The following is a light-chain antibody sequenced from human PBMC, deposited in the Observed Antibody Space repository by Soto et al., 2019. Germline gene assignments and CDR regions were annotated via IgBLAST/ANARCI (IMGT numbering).Light chain of an antibody. Sequence: SYELTQPASVSVAPGKTARITCGGNNIGSKSVHWYQQKPGQAPVLVLYYDSYRPSGIPERFSGSISGNTATLTICRVESGDEADYDGHLWDSSSDHLYVFGTGTKLTVL. V-gene: IGLV3-21*04. CDR3: HLWDSSSDHLYV. CDR2: YDS. J-gene: IGLJ1*01. CDR1: NIGSKS.